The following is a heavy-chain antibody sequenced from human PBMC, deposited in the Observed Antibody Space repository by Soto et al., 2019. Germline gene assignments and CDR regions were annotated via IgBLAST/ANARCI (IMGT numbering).Heavy chain of an antibody. CDR1: GYTFTSYG. J-gene: IGHJ4*02. CDR2: ISAYNGNT. CDR3: GRERSSSWYYFDY. D-gene: IGHD6-13*01. V-gene: IGHV1-18*01. Sequence: QVQLVQSGAEVKKPGASVKVSCKASGYTFTSYGISWVRQAPGQGLEWMGWISAYNGNTNYAQKLQGRVTMTTATSTSTDYMELRSLGSEDTAVYYWGRERSSSWYYFDYWGQGTLVTVSS.